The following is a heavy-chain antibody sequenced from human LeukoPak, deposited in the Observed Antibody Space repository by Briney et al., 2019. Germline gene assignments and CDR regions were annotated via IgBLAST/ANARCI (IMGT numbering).Heavy chain of an antibody. Sequence: GGSLRLSCAASGFTFSRFWMSWVRQAPGKGLEWVARIKQDGSEKYYVDSVKGRFTISRDNAKNSLYLQMNSLRAEDTAVYYCARVASVPVRPFAPYYYYMDVWGKGTTVTISS. D-gene: IGHD2-2*01. CDR2: IKQDGSEK. CDR1: GFTFSRFW. V-gene: IGHV3-7*01. CDR3: ARVASVPVRPFAPYYYYMDV. J-gene: IGHJ6*03.